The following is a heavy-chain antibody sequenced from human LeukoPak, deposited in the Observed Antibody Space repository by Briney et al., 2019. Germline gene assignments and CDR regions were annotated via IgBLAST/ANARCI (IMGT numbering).Heavy chain of an antibody. D-gene: IGHD5-12*01. CDR1: GFTVRDNY. CDR3: AGDKTTSGYYEFDF. Sequence: GGSLRLSCAASGFTVRDNYMSWVRQAPGKGLECVSVISNGGNTYYADSVRGRFTISRDTSKNTVYLQMNSLRAEDTGVYYCAGDKTTSGYYEFDFWGQGALVTVSS. J-gene: IGHJ4*02. CDR2: ISNGGNT. V-gene: IGHV3-53*01.